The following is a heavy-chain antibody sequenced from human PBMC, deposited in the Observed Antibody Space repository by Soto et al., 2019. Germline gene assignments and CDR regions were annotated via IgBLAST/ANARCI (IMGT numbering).Heavy chain of an antibody. V-gene: IGHV1-3*01. CDR1: GYTFTSYA. J-gene: IGHJ5*02. CDR2: INAGNGNP. D-gene: IGHD6-19*01. CDR3: GGEDPRGNGWYHWFDP. Sequence: QVQFVQSGAAAKKPGASVQVSCTASGYTFTSYAIHWVRQAPGQRLEWMGWINAGNGNPKYSQKFQGRVTITRDTSAGTAYMELRSLTCEGTAVYFFGGEDPRGNGWYHWFDPWGQGTLVTVSS.